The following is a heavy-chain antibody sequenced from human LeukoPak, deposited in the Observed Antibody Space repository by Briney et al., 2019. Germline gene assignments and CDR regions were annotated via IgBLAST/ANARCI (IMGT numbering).Heavy chain of an antibody. CDR2: IIPIFGTA. V-gene: IGHV1-69*05. D-gene: IGHD5-18*01. CDR3: ARDSGGERIQLWYFDY. Sequence: PRASVKLSCKASGGTFSSYAMSWVRQAPGKGLEWMGSIIPIFGTANYAQKFQGRVTITTDESTSTAYMELSSLRSEDTAVYYCARDSGGERIQLWYFDYWGQGTLVTVSS. J-gene: IGHJ4*02. CDR1: GGTFSSYA.